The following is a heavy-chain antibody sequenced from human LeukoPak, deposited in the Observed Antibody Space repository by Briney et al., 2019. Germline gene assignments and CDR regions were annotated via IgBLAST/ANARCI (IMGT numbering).Heavy chain of an antibody. Sequence: GGSLRLSCTASGFTFGDYAMSWVRQAPGKGLEWVGFIRSKAYGGTTEYAASVKGRFTISRDDSKSIACLQMNSLKTEDTAVYYCTRDPGYFDYWGQGTLVTVSS. CDR3: TRDPGYFDY. J-gene: IGHJ4*02. CDR2: IRSKAYGGTT. CDR1: GFTFGDYA. V-gene: IGHV3-49*04.